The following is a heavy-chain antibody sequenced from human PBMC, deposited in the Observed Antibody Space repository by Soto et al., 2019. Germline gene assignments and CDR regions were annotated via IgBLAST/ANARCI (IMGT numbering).Heavy chain of an antibody. CDR1: GGSISSYY. D-gene: IGHD5-12*01. Sequence: SETLSLTCTVSGGSISSYYWSWIRQPPGKGLEWIGYIYYSGSTNYNPSLKSRVTISVDTSKNQFSLKLSSVTAADTAVYYCARDLGRGYSGYDYEDYYYYMDVWGKGTTVTVSS. CDR3: ARDLGRGYSGYDYEDYYYYMDV. CDR2: IYYSGST. J-gene: IGHJ6*03. V-gene: IGHV4-59*01.